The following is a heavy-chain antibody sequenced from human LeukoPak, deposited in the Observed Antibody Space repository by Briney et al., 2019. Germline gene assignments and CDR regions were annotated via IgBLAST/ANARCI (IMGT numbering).Heavy chain of an antibody. J-gene: IGHJ4*02. D-gene: IGHD5-12*01. CDR2: INNLGDRT. CDR1: GFTFSNYA. Sequence: GGPLRLSCVASGFTFSNYAMHWVRQASGKGLEYVSAINNLGDRTYYGKSVNGRFTISRDNSKNTLNLQMGSLRPEDTAVYYCAREERGLAIDYWGQGALVTVSS. V-gene: IGHV3-64*01. CDR3: AREERGLAIDY.